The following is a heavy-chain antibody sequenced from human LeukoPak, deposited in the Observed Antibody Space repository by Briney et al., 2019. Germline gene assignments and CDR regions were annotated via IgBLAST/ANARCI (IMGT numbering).Heavy chain of an antibody. V-gene: IGHV4-61*08. CDR3: ARGRLRRDGIDY. D-gene: IGHD4-17*01. J-gene: IGHJ4*02. CDR1: GGSISSGGYS. CDR2: IYYSGST. Sequence: SETLSLTCAVSGGSISSGGYSWSWIRQPPGKGLEWIGYIYYSGSTNYNPSLKSRVTISVDTSKNQFSLKLSSVTAADTAVYYCARGRLRRDGIDYWGQGTLVTVSS.